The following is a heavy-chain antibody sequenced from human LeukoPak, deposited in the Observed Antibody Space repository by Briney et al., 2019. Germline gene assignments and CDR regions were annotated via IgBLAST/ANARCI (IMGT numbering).Heavy chain of an antibody. D-gene: IGHD1-26*01. V-gene: IGHV3-21*01. Sequence: PGGSLRLPCAASGFTLSSYWMSWVRQAPGKGLEWVSSISSSSSYIYYADSVKGRFTISRDNAKNSLYLQMNSLRAEDTAVYYCARDPYSGSYGDYYYYMDVWGKGTTVTISS. CDR3: ARDPYSGSYGDYYYYMDV. J-gene: IGHJ6*03. CDR2: ISSSSSYI. CDR1: GFTLSSYW.